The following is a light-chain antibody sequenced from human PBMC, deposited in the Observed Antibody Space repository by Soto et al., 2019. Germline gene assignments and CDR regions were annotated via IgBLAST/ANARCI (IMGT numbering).Light chain of an antibody. V-gene: IGKV3-15*01. CDR1: QSVGSN. CDR3: QHYNFWPHS. CDR2: GTS. J-gene: IGKJ2*01. Sequence: EIVMTQSPATLSVSPVERATLSCRASQSVGSNLAWYQQKLGQAPRLLIYGTSTRATGIPARFSGSGSGTDFTLTISRLQSEDVSIYFCQHYNFWPHSFGQGTKVDIK.